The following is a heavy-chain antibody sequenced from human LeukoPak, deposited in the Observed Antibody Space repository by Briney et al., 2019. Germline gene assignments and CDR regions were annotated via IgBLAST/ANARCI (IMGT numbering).Heavy chain of an antibody. D-gene: IGHD6-13*01. V-gene: IGHV3-30*02. J-gene: IGHJ4*02. CDR1: GFTFSSYG. CDR3: ARDPGIAAAGTVGQNDY. CDR2: IRYDGSNK. Sequence: PGGSLRLSCAASGFTFSSYGMHWVRQAPGKGLEWVAFIRYDGSNKYYADSVKGRFTISRDNSKNTLYLQMNSLRAEDTAVYYCARDPGIAAAGTVGQNDYWGQGTLVTVSS.